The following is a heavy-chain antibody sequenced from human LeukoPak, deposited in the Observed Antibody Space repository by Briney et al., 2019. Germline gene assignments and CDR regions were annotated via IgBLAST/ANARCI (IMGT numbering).Heavy chain of an antibody. CDR3: ARVGYDILTGYYHFDY. J-gene: IGHJ4*02. Sequence: SETLSLTCTVSGGSISSYYWSWIRQPPGKGLEWIGYIYYSGSTNYNPSLKSRVTISVDTSKNQFSLKLSSVTAADTAVYYCARVGYDILTGYYHFDYWGQGTLVTVPS. V-gene: IGHV4-59*01. CDR2: IYYSGST. D-gene: IGHD3-9*01. CDR1: GGSISSYY.